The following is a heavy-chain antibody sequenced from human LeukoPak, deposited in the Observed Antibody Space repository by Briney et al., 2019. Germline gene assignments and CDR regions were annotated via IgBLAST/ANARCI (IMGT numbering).Heavy chain of an antibody. CDR2: IYYSGST. CDR1: GGSISSYY. D-gene: IGHD1-26*01. Sequence: SETLSLTCTVSGGSISSYYWSWIRQPPGKGLEWIGYIYYSGSTNYNPSLKSRVTISVDTSKNQFSLRLSSVTAADTAVYYCARAPGGSYRGVFDYWGQGTLVTVSS. CDR3: ARAPGGSYRGVFDY. V-gene: IGHV4-59*08. J-gene: IGHJ4*02.